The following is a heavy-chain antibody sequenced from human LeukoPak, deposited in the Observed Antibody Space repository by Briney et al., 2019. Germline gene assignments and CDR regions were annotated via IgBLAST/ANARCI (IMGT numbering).Heavy chain of an antibody. V-gene: IGHV1-2*02. D-gene: IGHD1-26*01. Sequence: ASVKVSCKASGYTFTGYYMHWVRQAPGQGLEWMGWINPNSGGTNYAQKFQGRVTVTRDTSISTAYMELSRLRSDDTAVYYCASDSGSYLGPRNWFDPWGQGTLVTVSS. CDR1: GYTFTGYY. J-gene: IGHJ5*02. CDR3: ASDSGSYLGPRNWFDP. CDR2: INPNSGGT.